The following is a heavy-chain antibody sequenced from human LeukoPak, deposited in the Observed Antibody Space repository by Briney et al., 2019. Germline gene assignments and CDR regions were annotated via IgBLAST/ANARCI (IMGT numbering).Heavy chain of an antibody. CDR3: AKTPHGGQWELLRNYYYGMDV. D-gene: IGHD1-26*01. CDR2: IWYDGSNK. Sequence: PGRSLRLSCAASGFTFSSYGMHWVRQAPGKGLEWVAVIWYDGSNKYYADSVKGRFTISRDNSKNTLYLQMNSLRAEDTAVYYCAKTPHGGQWELLRNYYYGMDVWGQGATVTVSS. J-gene: IGHJ6*02. V-gene: IGHV3-33*06. CDR1: GFTFSSYG.